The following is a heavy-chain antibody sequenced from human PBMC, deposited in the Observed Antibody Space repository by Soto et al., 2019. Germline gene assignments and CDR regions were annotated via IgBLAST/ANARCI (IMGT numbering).Heavy chain of an antibody. J-gene: IGHJ4*02. D-gene: IGHD5-12*01. CDR2: ISYDGSNK. CDR1: GFTFSSYG. Sequence: GGSLRLSCAASGFTFSSYGMHWVRQAPGKGLEWVAVISYDGSNKYYADSVKGRFTISRDNSKNTLYLQMNSLRAEDTAVYYCAKDLGGYNSLDYWGQGTLVTVSS. V-gene: IGHV3-30*18. CDR3: AKDLGGYNSLDY.